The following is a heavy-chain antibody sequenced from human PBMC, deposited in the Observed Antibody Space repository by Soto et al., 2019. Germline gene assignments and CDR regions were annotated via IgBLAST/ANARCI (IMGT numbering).Heavy chain of an antibody. J-gene: IGHJ4*02. CDR3: ARDSGAKLSSS. CDR1: GGTFSIYR. V-gene: IGHV1-69*13. CDR2: IVPIYRTA. D-gene: IGHD6-13*01. Sequence: SVKVSCKASGGTFSIYRFNCVLQALGQGLEWLGGIVPIYRTADYAQKFQGRVTITADESTRTVYMELSSLKSQDTALYYCARDSGAKLSSSWGQGTLVTVSS.